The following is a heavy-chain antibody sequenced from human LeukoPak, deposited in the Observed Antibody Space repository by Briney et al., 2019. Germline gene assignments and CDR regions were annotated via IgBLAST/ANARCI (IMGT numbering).Heavy chain of an antibody. Sequence: GGSLKLSCAASGFTFSGSARHWVRQASGKGLEWVGRIRSKANSYATAYAASVKGRFTISRDDSKNTAYLQMNSLKTEDTAVYYCTSEAGTTFHRYFDYWGQGTLVTVSS. D-gene: IGHD6-13*01. CDR2: IRSKANSYAT. CDR1: GFTFSGSA. CDR3: TSEAGTTFHRYFDY. J-gene: IGHJ4*02. V-gene: IGHV3-73*01.